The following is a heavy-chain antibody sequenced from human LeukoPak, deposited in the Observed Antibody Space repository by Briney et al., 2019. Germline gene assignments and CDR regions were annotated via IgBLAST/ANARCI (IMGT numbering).Heavy chain of an antibody. CDR3: AKDIVAYDFWSGLSSVDP. D-gene: IGHD3-3*01. Sequence: GRSLRLSCAASGFTFSSYGMHWVRQAPGKGLEWVAVISYDGSNKYYADSVKGRFTISRDNSKNTLYLQMNSLGAEDTAVYYCAKDIVAYDFWSGLSSVDPWGQGTLVTVSS. CDR1: GFTFSSYG. J-gene: IGHJ5*01. V-gene: IGHV3-30*18. CDR2: ISYDGSNK.